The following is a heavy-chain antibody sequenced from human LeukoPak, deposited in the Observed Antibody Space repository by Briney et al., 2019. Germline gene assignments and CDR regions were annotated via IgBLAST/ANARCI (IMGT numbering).Heavy chain of an antibody. D-gene: IGHD3-22*01. CDR3: AKDFYSLSSGYYYSAIGY. CDR1: GFTFSSYW. J-gene: IGHJ4*02. V-gene: IGHV3-30*02. CDR2: IRYDGSNK. Sequence: GGSLRLSCAASGFTFSSYWMSWVRQAPGKGLEWVAFIRYDGSNKYYADSVKGRFTISRDNSKNTLYLQMNSLRAEDTAVYYCAKDFYSLSSGYYYSAIGYWGQGTLVTVSS.